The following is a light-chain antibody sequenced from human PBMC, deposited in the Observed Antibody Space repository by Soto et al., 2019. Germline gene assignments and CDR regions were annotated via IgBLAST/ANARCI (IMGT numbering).Light chain of an antibody. CDR1: GSNIGAGFD. CDR2: GNN. V-gene: IGLV1-40*01. Sequence: QSVLTQPPSVSGAAGRRVTISCTGSGSNIGAGFDVHWYQQLPGTAPKLLVYGNNNRPSGVPDRFSGSKSATSASLAITGLQADDEAHYYCQSYDSSLSGWVFGTGTKLTV. J-gene: IGLJ1*01. CDR3: QSYDSSLSGWV.